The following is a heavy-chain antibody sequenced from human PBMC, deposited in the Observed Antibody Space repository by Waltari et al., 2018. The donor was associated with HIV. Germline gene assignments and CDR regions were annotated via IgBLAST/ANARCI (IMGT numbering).Heavy chain of an antibody. CDR2: IYYSGST. J-gene: IGHJ3*02. Sequence: QVQLQESGPGLVKPSETLSLTCTVSGGSISSYYWSWIRQPPGKVLEWIGYIYYSGSTNYNPSLKSRVTISVDTSKNQFSLKLSSVTAADTAVYYCATSRGSGSYYNVAGGSRAFDIWGQGTMVTVSS. D-gene: IGHD3-10*01. CDR1: GGSISSYY. CDR3: ATSRGSGSYYNVAGGSRAFDI. V-gene: IGHV4-59*01.